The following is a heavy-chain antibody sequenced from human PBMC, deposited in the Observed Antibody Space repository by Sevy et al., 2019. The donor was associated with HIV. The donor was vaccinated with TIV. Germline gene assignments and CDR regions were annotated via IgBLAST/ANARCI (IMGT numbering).Heavy chain of an antibody. V-gene: IGHV3-66*01. CDR2: IYSGGST. D-gene: IGHD3-22*01. CDR3: ARVRYYDASGYYYYYYGLDV. CDR1: EFSVTDNY. J-gene: IGHJ6*02. Sequence: GGSLRLSCAASEFSVTDNYMSWVRQAPGKGLEWVSTIYSGGSTFYADSVKGRFTISRDNSKNTLYLHMNSLRAEDTAVYYCARVRYYDASGYYYYYYGLDVWGQGTTVTVSS.